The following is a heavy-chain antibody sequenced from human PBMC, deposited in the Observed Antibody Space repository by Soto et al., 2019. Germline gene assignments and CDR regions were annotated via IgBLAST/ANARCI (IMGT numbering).Heavy chain of an antibody. CDR3: ASSAPDYYYDSSGFDN. D-gene: IGHD3-22*01. CDR2: IYYSGST. CDR1: GGSISGYY. V-gene: IGHV4-59*01. J-gene: IGHJ4*02. Sequence: SETLSLTCTVSGGSISGYYWSWIRQPPGKGLEWIGNIYYSGSTNYKPSLKSRVTISVDTSKNQFSLKLSSVTAADTAVYYCASSAPDYYYDSSGFDNWGQGALVTVSS.